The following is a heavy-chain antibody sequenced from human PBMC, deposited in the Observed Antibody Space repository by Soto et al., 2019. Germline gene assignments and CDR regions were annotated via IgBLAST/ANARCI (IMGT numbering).Heavy chain of an antibody. J-gene: IGHJ6*02. D-gene: IGHD2-21*02. CDR3: ARDHLILPAHDFFYGSDV. V-gene: IGHV3-7*03. Sequence: SGGSLRLSCEVSGFTFSMYSMSWVRQGPGKGLEWVAKIPQDGVDGHYADSVKGRCTISRDNGKNSLYLQLNNLRAEDAAVYYCARDHLILPAHDFFYGSDVWGRGATVTVSS. CDR2: IPQDGVDG. CDR1: GFTFSMYS.